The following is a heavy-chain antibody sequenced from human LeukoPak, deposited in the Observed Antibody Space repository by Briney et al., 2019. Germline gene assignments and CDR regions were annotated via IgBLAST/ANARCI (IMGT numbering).Heavy chain of an antibody. D-gene: IGHD3-10*01. CDR3: VRDFRAMVRGANFDY. Sequence: PGGSLRLSCAASGFTFSSYSMNWVRQAPGKGLEWVSSISSSSSYIYYADSVKGRFTISRDNAKNSLYLQMNSLRAEDTAVYYCVRDFRAMVRGANFDYWGQGTLVTVSS. CDR1: GFTFSSYS. V-gene: IGHV3-21*01. J-gene: IGHJ4*02. CDR2: ISSSSSYI.